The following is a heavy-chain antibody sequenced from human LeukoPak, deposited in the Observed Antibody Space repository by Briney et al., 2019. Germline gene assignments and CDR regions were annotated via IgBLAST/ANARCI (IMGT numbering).Heavy chain of an antibody. J-gene: IGHJ4*02. D-gene: IGHD3-3*01. CDR3: AKESNYDFWSGYYNC. V-gene: IGHV3-23*01. Sequence: GGSLRLSCAASGFTFRNYAMSWVRQAPGKGLEWVSGVRGSGGSTYYADSVKGRFTISRDNSKNTLYLQMNSLRAEDTAVYYCAKESNYDFWSGYYNCWGQGTLVTVS. CDR1: GFTFRNYA. CDR2: VRGSGGST.